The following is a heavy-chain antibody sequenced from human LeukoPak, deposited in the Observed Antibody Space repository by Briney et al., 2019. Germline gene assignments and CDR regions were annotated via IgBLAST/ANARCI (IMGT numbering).Heavy chain of an antibody. CDR2: IMQDGSEK. V-gene: IGHV3-7*01. CDR3: ARVGSSSTSGLDY. Sequence: GGSLRLSCVASGFTFKNYWMSWVRQTPGKGLEWVANIMQDGSEKYYVDSVKGRFTISRDNAKNSLYLQMNSLRAEDTAVYYCARVGSSSTSGLDYWGQGTLVTVSS. J-gene: IGHJ4*02. D-gene: IGHD6-6*01. CDR1: GFTFKNYW.